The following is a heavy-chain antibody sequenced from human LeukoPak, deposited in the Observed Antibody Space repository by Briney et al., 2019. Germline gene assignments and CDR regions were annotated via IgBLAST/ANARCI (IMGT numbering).Heavy chain of an antibody. J-gene: IGHJ4*02. CDR1: GFTFSSYA. V-gene: IGHV3-30*04. Sequence: GGSLRLSCAASGFTFSSYAMHWVRQAPGKGLEWVAVISYDGSNKYYADSVKGRFTISRDDSKNTLYLQMNSLRAEDTAVYYCARDSYYYGSGSYADYWGQGTLVTVSS. CDR3: ARDSYYYGSGSYADY. D-gene: IGHD3-10*01. CDR2: ISYDGSNK.